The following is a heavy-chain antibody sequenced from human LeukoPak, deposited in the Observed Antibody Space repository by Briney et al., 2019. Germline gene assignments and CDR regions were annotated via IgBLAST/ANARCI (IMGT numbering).Heavy chain of an antibody. Sequence: QPGGSPRLSCAASGFTFSSYGMHWVRQAPGKGLEWVAFIRYDGSNKYYADSAKGRFTISRDNSKNTLYLQMNSLRVEDTAVYYCARTGAWGSLGTTFGIAAFDIWGQGTMVTVSS. CDR3: ARTGAWGSLGTTFGIAAFDI. CDR1: GFTFSSYG. D-gene: IGHD1-26*01. CDR2: IRYDGSNK. J-gene: IGHJ3*02. V-gene: IGHV3-30*02.